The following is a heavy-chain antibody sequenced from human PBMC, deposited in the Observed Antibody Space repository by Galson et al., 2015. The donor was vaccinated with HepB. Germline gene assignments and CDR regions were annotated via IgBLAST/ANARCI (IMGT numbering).Heavy chain of an antibody. CDR3: ARVDKEEMATNLGGFDY. D-gene: IGHD5-24*01. CDR2: ISYDGSNK. CDR1: GFTFSSYA. J-gene: IGHJ4*02. V-gene: IGHV3-30-3*01. Sequence: SLRLSCAASGFTFSSYAMHWVRQAPGKGLEWVAVISYDGSNKYYADSVKGRFTISRDNSKNTLYLQMNSLRAEDTAVYYCARVDKEEMATNLGGFDYWGQGTLVTVSS.